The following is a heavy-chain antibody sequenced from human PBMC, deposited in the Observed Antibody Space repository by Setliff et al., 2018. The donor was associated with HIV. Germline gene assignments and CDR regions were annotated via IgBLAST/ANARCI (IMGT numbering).Heavy chain of an antibody. CDR1: GGSISSYY. Sequence: SETLSLTCTVSGGSISSYYWNWIRQPPGRGLEWIGFIYSSGSTNYNPSLKSRVTMSVDTSRNQFSLKLSSVTAADTAVYYCARVTDDYSRYFYYMDVWGKGTTVTVS. V-gene: IGHV4-59*01. CDR2: IYSSGST. CDR3: ARVTDDYSRYFYYMDV. J-gene: IGHJ6*03. D-gene: IGHD4-4*01.